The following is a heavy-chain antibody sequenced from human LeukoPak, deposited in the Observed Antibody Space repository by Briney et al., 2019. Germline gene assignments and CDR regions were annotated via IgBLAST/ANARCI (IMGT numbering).Heavy chain of an antibody. J-gene: IGHJ4*02. Sequence: ASVKVSCKTSGYTFTGSYLHWVRQVPGQGLEWMGWTNPSTGGTKSAQQFEGRVTMTRDTSNTTGYLELRSLRLDDTATYYCARGGAFCSITTCHEFDHWGQGTLVIVAS. D-gene: IGHD2-2*01. V-gene: IGHV1-2*02. CDR1: GYTFTGSY. CDR2: TNPSTGGT. CDR3: ARGGAFCSITTCHEFDH.